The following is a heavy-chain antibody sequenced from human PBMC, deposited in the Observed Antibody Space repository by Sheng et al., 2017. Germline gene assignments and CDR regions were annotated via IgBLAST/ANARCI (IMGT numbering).Heavy chain of an antibody. CDR2: ISYDGSNK. J-gene: IGHJ4*02. D-gene: IGHD6-13*01. V-gene: IGHV3-30*18. CDR3: AKNRVIAAAGILDY. CDR1: GFTFSSYG. Sequence: QVQLVESGGGVVQPGRSPETLLCSSGFTFSSYGMHWVRQAPGKGLEWVAVISYDGSNKYYADSVKGRFTISRDNSKNTLYLQMNSLRAEDTAVYYCAKNRVIAAAGILDYWGQGTLVTVSS.